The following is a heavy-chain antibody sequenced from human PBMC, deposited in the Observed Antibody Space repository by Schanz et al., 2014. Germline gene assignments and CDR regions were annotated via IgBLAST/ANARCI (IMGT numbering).Heavy chain of an antibody. CDR3: ARGRTFDY. CDR1: GYTFTSYD. Sequence: QVQLIQSGAEVKKPGASVTVSFTSSGYTFTSYDINWLRQAPGQGLEWLGWMNPNSGNPGFAQKFRGRVTMTRNTSMSTAYIELHILTSEDTAVYYCARGRTFDYWGQGTLVTVSS. CDR2: MNPNSGNP. V-gene: IGHV1-8*01. J-gene: IGHJ4*02.